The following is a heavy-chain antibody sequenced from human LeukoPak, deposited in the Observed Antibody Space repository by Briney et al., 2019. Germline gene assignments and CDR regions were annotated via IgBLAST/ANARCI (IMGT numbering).Heavy chain of an antibody. CDR2: TWSDGSKE. J-gene: IGHJ6*02. CDR1: GFTLSSYP. Sequence: GGSLRLSCAASGFTLSSYPMHWVRQAPGKRLGWVGVTWSDGSKEFYADSVKGRFTISRDNFKNTLSLQMNSLRAEDTAFYYCARSPLAHYAMDVWGQGTTVTVSS. CDR3: ARSPLAHYAMDV. V-gene: IGHV3-33*01.